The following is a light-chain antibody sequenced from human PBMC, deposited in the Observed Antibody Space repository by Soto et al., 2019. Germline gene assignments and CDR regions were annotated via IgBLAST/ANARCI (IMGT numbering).Light chain of an antibody. J-gene: IGKJ2*01. CDR1: QSVSSSY. CDR2: GAS. CDR3: QQYGSSPPMYT. V-gene: IGKV3-20*01. Sequence: EIELTQSPCTLSLSPGERATISCRASQSVSSSYLSWYQQKPGQAPRLLIYGASSRATGIPDRFSGSGSGTDFTLTISILEPEDFAVYYCQQYGSSPPMYTFGQGTKLEIK.